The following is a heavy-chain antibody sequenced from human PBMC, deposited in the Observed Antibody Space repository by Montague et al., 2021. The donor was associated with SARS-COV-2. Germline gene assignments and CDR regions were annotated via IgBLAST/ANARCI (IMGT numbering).Heavy chain of an antibody. Sequence: SETLSLTCTFSGASRSTKNYYWGWIRQPPGKGLEWIGSISHSATSYSNPSLKSRVTMSVDTSRNQLSLNLSSVTVADTAVYYCARLGITLGGVIVIRYYFDFWGQGTLVTVSS. CDR3: ARLGITLGGVIVIRYYFDF. J-gene: IGHJ4*02. CDR2: ISHSATS. V-gene: IGHV4-39*01. D-gene: IGHD3-16*02. CDR1: GASRSTKNYY.